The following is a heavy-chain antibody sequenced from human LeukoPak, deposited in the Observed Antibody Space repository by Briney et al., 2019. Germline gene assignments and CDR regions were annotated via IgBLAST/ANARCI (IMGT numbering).Heavy chain of an antibody. J-gene: IGHJ4*02. V-gene: IGHV3-30*04. Sequence: PGGSLRLSCAASGFTFSSYAMHWVRQAPGKGLERVAVISYDGSNKYYADSVKGRFTISRDNSKNALYLQMNNLRAEDTAVYYCARDPSIAVAGGFWYFDYWGQGTLVTVSS. CDR3: ARDPSIAVAGGFWYFDY. CDR2: ISYDGSNK. D-gene: IGHD6-19*01. CDR1: GFTFSSYA.